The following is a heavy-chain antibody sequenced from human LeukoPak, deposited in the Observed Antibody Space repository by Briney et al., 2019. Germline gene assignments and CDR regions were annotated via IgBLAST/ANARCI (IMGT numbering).Heavy chain of an antibody. V-gene: IGHV3-9*01. D-gene: IGHD1-20*01. CDR1: GFAFENYA. CDR3: ATGFLTGDALDI. Sequence: PGGSLRLSCAASGFAFENYAMHWVRQAPGKGLEWVSDISWNSDNIGYADSVKGRFTISRDNAKNSLYLQMNSLRPEDTALYYCATGFLTGDALDIWGQGTMVTVSS. CDR2: ISWNSDNI. J-gene: IGHJ3*02.